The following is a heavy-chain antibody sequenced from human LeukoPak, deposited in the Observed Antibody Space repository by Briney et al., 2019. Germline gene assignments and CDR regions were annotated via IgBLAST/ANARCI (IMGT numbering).Heavy chain of an antibody. CDR1: GFTFSSYG. V-gene: IGHV3-30*18. CDR3: AKSDILTGYHNPFDY. Sequence: PGRSLRLSCAASGFTFSSYGMHWVRQAPGKGLEWVAVIPYDASNKYYADSVKGRFTISRDNSKNTLYLQMNSLRAEDTAVYYCAKSDILTGYHNPFDYWGQGTLVTVSS. J-gene: IGHJ4*01. CDR2: IPYDASNK. D-gene: IGHD3-9*01.